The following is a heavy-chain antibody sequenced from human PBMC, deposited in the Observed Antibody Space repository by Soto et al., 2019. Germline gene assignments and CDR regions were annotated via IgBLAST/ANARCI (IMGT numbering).Heavy chain of an antibody. CDR1: GGSISSGGYY. J-gene: IGHJ4*02. V-gene: IGHV4-31*03. D-gene: IGHD4-4*01. Sequence: PSETLSLTCTVSGGSISSGGYYWSWIRQHPGKGLEWIGYIYYSGSTYYNPSLKSRVTISVDTSKNQFSLKLSSVTAADTAVYYCARDTVTTFEYFDYWGQGTLVTVSS. CDR3: ARDTVTTFEYFDY. CDR2: IYYSGST.